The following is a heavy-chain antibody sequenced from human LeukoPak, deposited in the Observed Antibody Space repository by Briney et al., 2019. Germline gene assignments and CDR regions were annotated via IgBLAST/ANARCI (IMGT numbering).Heavy chain of an antibody. V-gene: IGHV3-23*01. CDR2: ISSSGDRT. D-gene: IGHD3-10*01. CDR1: GFTFSSYA. J-gene: IGHJ6*03. CDR3: AKSMLRGYYYMDV. Sequence: GGSLRLSCAASGFTFSSYAMSWVRQAPGKGLEWVSGISSSGDRTYYADSVKGRFTISRDNLKNTLYLQMNRLRPEDTAVYYCAKSMLRGYYYMDVWGKGTTVIISS.